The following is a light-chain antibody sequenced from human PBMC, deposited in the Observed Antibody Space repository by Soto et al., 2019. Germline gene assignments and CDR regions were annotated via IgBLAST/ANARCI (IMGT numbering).Light chain of an antibody. CDR2: EAS. V-gene: IGKV3-11*01. CDR1: QSVSSY. Sequence: DIVLTQSPGTLSLSPVERATLSCRASQSVSSYLAWYQQKPGQAPRLLMYEASNRATGIPARFSGGGSGTDFTPTISSLEPEDFAVYYCQQRSDWPWTFGQGTKVDI. CDR3: QQRSDWPWT. J-gene: IGKJ1*01.